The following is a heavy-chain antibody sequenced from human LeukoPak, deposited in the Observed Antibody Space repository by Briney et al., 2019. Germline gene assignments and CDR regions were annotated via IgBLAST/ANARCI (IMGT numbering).Heavy chain of an antibody. CDR1: GFTFSSYS. Sequence: GGSLRLSCAASGFTFSSYSMTWVRQAPGKGLEWVSSISSSSSYIYYADSVKGRLTISRDNAKNSLYLQMNSLRGEDTAVYYCARGGSYGRNWFDPWGQGTLVTVSS. J-gene: IGHJ5*02. CDR2: ISSSSSYI. D-gene: IGHD5-18*01. CDR3: ARGGSYGRNWFDP. V-gene: IGHV3-21*01.